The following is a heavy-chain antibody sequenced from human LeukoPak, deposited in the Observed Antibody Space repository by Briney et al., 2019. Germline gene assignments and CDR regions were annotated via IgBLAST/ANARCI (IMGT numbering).Heavy chain of an antibody. CDR3: ARGSRVLCSGGNCYSDYYYYGMDV. V-gene: IGHV1-69*04. CDR1: GGTFSSYA. CDR2: IIPILGIA. D-gene: IGHD2-15*01. J-gene: IGHJ6*02. Sequence: SVKVSCKASGGTFSSYAISRVRQAPGQGIEWMGRIIPILGIANYAQKFQGRVTIAADKSTSTAYMELSSLRSEDTAVYYCARGSRVLCSGGNCYSDYYYYGMDVWGQGTTVTVSS.